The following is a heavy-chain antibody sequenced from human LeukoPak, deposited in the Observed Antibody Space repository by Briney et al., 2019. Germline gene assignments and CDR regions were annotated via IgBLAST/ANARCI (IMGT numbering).Heavy chain of an antibody. CDR3: ARVAACSGDNCYGPNFDY. Sequence: SETLSLTCTVSGGSISSYYWSWIRQPPGKGLEWIGNIYYRGSTNYNPSLKSRVTISVDMSKNQFSLKLSSVTAADTAVYSCARVAACSGDNCYGPNFDYWGQGTLVTVSS. CDR1: GGSISSYY. CDR2: IYYRGST. J-gene: IGHJ4*02. D-gene: IGHD2-15*01. V-gene: IGHV4-59*12.